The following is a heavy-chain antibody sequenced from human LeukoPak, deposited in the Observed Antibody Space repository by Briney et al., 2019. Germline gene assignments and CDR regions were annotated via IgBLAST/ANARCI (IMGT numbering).Heavy chain of an antibody. D-gene: IGHD3-10*01. V-gene: IGHV3-30*04. CDR2: ISHDGRNT. J-gene: IGHJ6*02. Sequence: GRSLRLSCAASGFTFSTYIMDWVRQAPGKGLEWVVVISHDGRNTLDADSMKGRFTISRDKSKNTRHLQMNSLRVEEMAVYYCARGRYYGSGTYPYYYYDMDVWGQGSTVTVSS. CDR1: GFTFSTYI. CDR3: ARGRYYGSGTYPYYYYDMDV.